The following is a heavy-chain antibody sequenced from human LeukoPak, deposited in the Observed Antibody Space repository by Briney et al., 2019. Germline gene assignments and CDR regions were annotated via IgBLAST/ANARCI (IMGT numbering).Heavy chain of an antibody. Sequence: PSETLSLTCAVYGGSFSGYYWSWIRQPPGKGLEWIGSIYYSGSTYYNPSLKSRVTISVDTSKNQFSLKLSSVTAADTAVYYCAREFLYCSGGSCYLGLYDYWGQGTLVTVSS. D-gene: IGHD2-15*01. J-gene: IGHJ4*02. CDR2: IYYSGST. V-gene: IGHV4-34*01. CDR3: AREFLYCSGGSCYLGLYDY. CDR1: GGSFSGYY.